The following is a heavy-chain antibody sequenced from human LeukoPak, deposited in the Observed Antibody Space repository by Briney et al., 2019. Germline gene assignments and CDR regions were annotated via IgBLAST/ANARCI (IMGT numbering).Heavy chain of an antibody. CDR1: GGSITGYS. D-gene: IGHD3-10*01. Sequence: SETLSLTCSVSGGSITGYSWSWLRQTPGKGLEWIGYIYYNGDTHYNPSLNSRLSMPVDTPNKQFSLNLRSVTAADTAVYYCVRGPYGSSISNWFDPWGQGLLVTVSS. CDR3: VRGPYGSSISNWFDP. J-gene: IGHJ5*02. CDR2: IYYNGDT. V-gene: IGHV4-59*01.